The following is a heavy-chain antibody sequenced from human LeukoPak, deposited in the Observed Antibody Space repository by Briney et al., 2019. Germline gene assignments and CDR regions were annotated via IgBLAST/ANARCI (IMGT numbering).Heavy chain of an antibody. CDR1: GFTFGDYA. Sequence: GSLRLSCTASGFTFGDYAMSWIRQPPGKGLEWIGYMYYRGNTNYNPSLKSRVTISVDTSKNQFSLKLSSVTAADTAVYYCATGVHGIAAAGDYYFDYWGQGTLVTVSS. D-gene: IGHD6-13*01. V-gene: IGHV4-59*01. CDR2: MYYRGNT. J-gene: IGHJ4*02. CDR3: ATGVHGIAAAGDYYFDY.